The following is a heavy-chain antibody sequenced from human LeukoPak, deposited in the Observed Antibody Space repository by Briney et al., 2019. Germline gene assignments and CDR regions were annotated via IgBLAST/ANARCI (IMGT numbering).Heavy chain of an antibody. CDR2: IRSTANGYAT. J-gene: IGHJ4*02. V-gene: IGHV3-73*01. CDR3: TGNYYGSGSYADLDY. Sequence: PGGSLRLSCAASGFTFSGSALHWVRQACGKGLEWVGRIRSTANGYATAYAASVKGRFTISRDDSKNTAYLQMDSLKTEDTAVHYCTGNYYGSGSYADLDYWGQGTLVTVSS. CDR1: GFTFSGSA. D-gene: IGHD3-10*01.